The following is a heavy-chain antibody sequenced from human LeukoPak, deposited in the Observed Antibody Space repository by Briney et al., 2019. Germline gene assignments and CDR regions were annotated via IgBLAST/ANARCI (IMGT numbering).Heavy chain of an antibody. CDR3: ARHFDYGDSPDY. J-gene: IGHJ4*02. CDR1: GXGFTSYW. Sequence: GESLKISCKGSGXGFTSYWIGWARPMPAKGLEWMGIIYPGDSDTRYSPSFQGQVTISADKSISTAYLQWSSLKASDTAMYYCARHFDYGDSPDYWGQGTLVTVSS. CDR2: IYPGDSDT. D-gene: IGHD4-17*01. V-gene: IGHV5-51*01.